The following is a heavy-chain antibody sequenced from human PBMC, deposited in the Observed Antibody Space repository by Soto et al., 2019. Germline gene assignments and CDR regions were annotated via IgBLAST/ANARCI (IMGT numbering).Heavy chain of an antibody. CDR3: ARLVGYSSGPGYNWFDP. D-gene: IGHD6-25*01. J-gene: IGHJ5*02. V-gene: IGHV5-10-1*01. CDR1: GYSLTSYW. Sequence: GESLKISCKGSGYSLTSYWISWVRQMPGKGLEWMGRIDPSDSYTNYSPSFQGHVTISADKSISTAYLQWSSLKASDTAMYYCARLVGYSSGPGYNWFDPWGQGTLVTVSS. CDR2: IDPSDSYT.